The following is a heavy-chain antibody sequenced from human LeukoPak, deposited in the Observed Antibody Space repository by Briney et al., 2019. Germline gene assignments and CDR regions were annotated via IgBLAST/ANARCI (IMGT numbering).Heavy chain of an antibody. Sequence: GGSLRLSCAASGFPFSSYAMSWVRQAPGKGLEWVAATGGSGGSTYYTDSVKGRFTISRDNSKNTLYLQMNSLGAEDTAVYYCAKVGPWVVKGVYYFDYWGQGTLVTVSS. V-gene: IGHV3-23*01. D-gene: IGHD6-13*01. J-gene: IGHJ4*02. CDR3: AKVGPWVVKGVYYFDY. CDR1: GFPFSSYA. CDR2: TGGSGGST.